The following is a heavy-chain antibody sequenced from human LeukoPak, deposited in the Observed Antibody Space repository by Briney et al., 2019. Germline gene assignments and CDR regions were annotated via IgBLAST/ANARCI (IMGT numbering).Heavy chain of an antibody. J-gene: IGHJ3*02. CDR1: GFTFDDYA. CDR3: AKSAAISGSLLNAFDI. V-gene: IGHV3-9*03. D-gene: IGHD1-26*01. Sequence: PGRSLRLSCAASGFTFDDYAMHWVRHAPGKGLEWVSGISWNSGSIGYADSVKGRFTISRDNAKNSLYLQMNSLRAEDMALYYCAKSAAISGSLLNAFDIWGQGTMVTVSS. CDR2: ISWNSGSI.